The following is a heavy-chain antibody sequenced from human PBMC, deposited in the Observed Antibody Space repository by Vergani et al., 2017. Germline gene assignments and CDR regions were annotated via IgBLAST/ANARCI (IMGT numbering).Heavy chain of an antibody. Sequence: EVQLVESGGGLVKRGGSLRLSCAASGFTFNSYWMHWVRQVPGKGLLWVSRIKSDGSITAYADSVKGRFTISRDNAQNTLYLQMNSLRAEDTAVYYCARTYYYDSSGYYYDYYYYGMDVWGQGTTVTVSS. CDR2: IKSDGSIT. CDR3: ARTYYYDSSGYYYDYYYYGMDV. V-gene: IGHV3-74*02. J-gene: IGHJ6*02. CDR1: GFTFNSYW. D-gene: IGHD3-22*01.